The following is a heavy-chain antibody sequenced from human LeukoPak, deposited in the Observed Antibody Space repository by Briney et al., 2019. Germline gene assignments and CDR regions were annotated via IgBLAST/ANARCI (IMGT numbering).Heavy chain of an antibody. CDR3: ARAYGSGFDY. CDR1: GGSISSYY. CDR2: IYYSGST. Sequence: SETLSLTCTVSGGSISSYYWSWIRQPPGKGLEWIGYIYYSGSTNYNPSLKSRVTISVDTSKNQFSLKLSSVTAADTAVYYCARAYGSGFDYWGQGTLVTVSS. D-gene: IGHD3-10*01. V-gene: IGHV4-59*01. J-gene: IGHJ4*02.